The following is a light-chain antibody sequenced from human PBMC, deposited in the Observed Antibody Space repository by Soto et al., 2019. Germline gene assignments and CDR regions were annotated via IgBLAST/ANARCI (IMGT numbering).Light chain of an antibody. Sequence: EIVMTQSPVTLSVSPGERATLSCRASQSVSSNLAWYQQRPGQAPRLLIYGASTRAAGIPARFSGSGSGTEFTLTISSLQSEDCAVYYCPQYNNWPRTFGLGTKVDIK. J-gene: IGKJ1*01. CDR3: PQYNNWPRT. V-gene: IGKV3-15*01. CDR1: QSVSSN. CDR2: GAS.